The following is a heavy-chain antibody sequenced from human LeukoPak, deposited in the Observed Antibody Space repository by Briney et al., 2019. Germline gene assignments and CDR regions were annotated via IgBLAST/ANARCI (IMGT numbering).Heavy chain of an antibody. CDR2: MNPSSGNT. CDR3: ARVGAVADNYYYYGMDV. V-gene: IGHV1-8*01. J-gene: IGHJ6*02. D-gene: IGHD6-19*01. Sequence: GASVKVSCKASGYTFTSYDINWVRQATGQGLEWMGWMNPSSGNTGYAQKFQGRVTMTRNTSISTAYMELSSLRSEDTAVYYCARVGAVADNYYYYGMDVWGQGTTVTVSS. CDR1: GYTFTSYD.